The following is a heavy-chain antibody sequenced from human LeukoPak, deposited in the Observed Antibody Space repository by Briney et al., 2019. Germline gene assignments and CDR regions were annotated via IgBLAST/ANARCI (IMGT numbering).Heavy chain of an antibody. J-gene: IGHJ4*02. CDR2: INHSGST. V-gene: IGHV4-34*01. D-gene: IGHD6-19*01. CDR1: GGSFSGYY. Sequence: PSETLSLTCAVYGGSFSGYYWSWIRQPPGKGLEWIGEINHSGSTSYNPSLKSRVTISVDTSKNQFSLKLSSVTAADTAVYYCARGLQPIAVAGTRYYFDYWGQGTLVTVSS. CDR3: ARGLQPIAVAGTRYYFDY.